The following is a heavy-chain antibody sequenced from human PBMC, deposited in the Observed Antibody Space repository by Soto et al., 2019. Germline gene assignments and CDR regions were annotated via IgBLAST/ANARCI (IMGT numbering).Heavy chain of an antibody. CDR1: GYTFNSYG. V-gene: IGHV1-18*01. CDR3: ARGPTVGDI. J-gene: IGHJ3*02. CDR2: IRVKNGNT. D-gene: IGHD2-21*02. Sequence: QVQLVQSGGEVKKPGASVKVSCKASGYTFNSYGISWVRQAPGQGLEWMGWIRVKNGNTNYAQNFQGRFTMPTDTSTSTAYMELRSLRSDDTAVYYCARGPTVGDIWGQGTMVTVSS.